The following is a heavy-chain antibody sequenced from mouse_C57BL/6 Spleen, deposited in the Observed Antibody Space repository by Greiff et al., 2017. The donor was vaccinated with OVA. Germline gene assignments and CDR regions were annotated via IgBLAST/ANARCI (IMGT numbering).Heavy chain of an antibody. CDR1: GFSLTSYG. J-gene: IGHJ3*01. CDR2: IWGGGST. V-gene: IGHV2-9*01. CDR3: AKGAY. Sequence: VKLMESGPGLVAPSQCLSIPCTVSGFSLTSYGVDWVRQPPGKGLEWLGGIWGGGSTNDNSSLMSRLSISKDNSKSQVFLKMNSLQTDDAGMYCCAKGAYWGQGTLVTVSA.